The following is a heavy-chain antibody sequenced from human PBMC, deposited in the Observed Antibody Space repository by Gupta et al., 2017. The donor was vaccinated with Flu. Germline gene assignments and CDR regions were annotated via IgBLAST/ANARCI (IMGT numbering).Heavy chain of an antibody. J-gene: IGHJ3*02. CDR1: GGSISRSNW. CDR3: ARAIETTVTTQLEI. D-gene: IGHD4-17*01. Sequence: QVQLQESGPGLVEPSETLSPTCAVSGGSISRSNWWSWVRQPPRKGLEWMGEIYHSGITNYNPSLKSRVSMSVDKSKNQFSLKLNSVTAADTAVYYCARAIETTVTTQLEIWGQGTMVTVSS. CDR2: IYHSGIT. V-gene: IGHV4-4*02.